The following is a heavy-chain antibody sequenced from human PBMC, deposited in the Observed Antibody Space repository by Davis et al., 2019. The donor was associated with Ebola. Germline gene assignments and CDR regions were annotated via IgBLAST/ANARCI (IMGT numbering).Heavy chain of an antibody. CDR1: GVTSRRHW. CDR3: ARDPLAVAGRNYFDY. Sequence: GESLKISCVVSGVTSRRHWMTWVRQAPGKGLEWLANINQDGNERYYVDSVKGRFTISRDNAKNSLYLQMNSLRAEDTATYYCARDPLAVAGRNYFDYWGQGTLVTVSS. J-gene: IGHJ4*02. V-gene: IGHV3-7*01. CDR2: INQDGNER. D-gene: IGHD6-19*01.